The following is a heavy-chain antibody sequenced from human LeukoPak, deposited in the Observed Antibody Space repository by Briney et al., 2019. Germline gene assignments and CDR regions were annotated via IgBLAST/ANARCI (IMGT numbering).Heavy chain of an antibody. V-gene: IGHV3-21*01. CDR2: ISSSGSYI. Sequence: GGSLRLSCAASGFTFSSYSMNWVRQAPGKGLEWVSSISSSGSYIYYADSVKGRFTISRDNAKNSLYLQMNSLRAEDTAVYYCARDTKDYDYVWGSYRPIDYWGQGTLVTVSS. CDR1: GFTFSSYS. CDR3: ARDTKDYDYVWGSYRPIDY. D-gene: IGHD3-16*02. J-gene: IGHJ4*02.